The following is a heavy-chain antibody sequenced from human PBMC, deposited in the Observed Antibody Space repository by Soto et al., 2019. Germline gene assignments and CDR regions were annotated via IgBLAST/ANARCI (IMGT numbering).Heavy chain of an antibody. CDR2: IYPGDSDT. Sequence: PGESLKISCKGSGYSFTSYWIGWVRQMPGKGLEWMGIIYPGDSDTRYSPSLQGQVTISADKSISTAYLQWSSLKASDTAMYYCARKGIAAAGTLTYYGMEVWGQGTTVTVS. J-gene: IGHJ6*02. V-gene: IGHV5-51*01. CDR3: ARKGIAAAGTLTYYGMEV. D-gene: IGHD6-13*01. CDR1: GYSFTSYW.